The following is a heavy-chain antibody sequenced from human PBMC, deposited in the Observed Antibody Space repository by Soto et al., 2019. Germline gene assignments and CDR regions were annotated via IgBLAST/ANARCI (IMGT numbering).Heavy chain of an antibody. CDR3: ASGLGLYYFDY. Sequence: ATVKVSCKASGYTFTSYAMHWVRQAPGQRLEWMGWINAGNGNTKYSQKFQGRVTITRDTSASTAYMELSSLRSEDTAVYYCASGLGLYYFDYSSQGTLVSVSA. CDR1: GYTFTSYA. J-gene: IGHJ4*02. CDR2: INAGNGNT. D-gene: IGHD3-16*01. V-gene: IGHV1-3*01.